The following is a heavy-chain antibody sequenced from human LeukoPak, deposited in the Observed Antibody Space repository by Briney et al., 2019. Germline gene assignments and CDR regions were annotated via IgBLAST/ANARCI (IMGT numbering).Heavy chain of an antibody. J-gene: IGHJ4*02. CDR2: INHSGST. CDR1: GGSFSGYY. Sequence: PSETLSLTCAVYGGSFSGYYWSWIRQPPGKGLEWIGEINHSGSTNYNPSLKSRVTISVDTSKNQFSLKLSSVTAADTAVYYCARGRRYCSSTSCPIGYYFDYWGQGTLVTVSS. V-gene: IGHV4-34*01. D-gene: IGHD2-2*01. CDR3: ARGRRYCSSTSCPIGYYFDY.